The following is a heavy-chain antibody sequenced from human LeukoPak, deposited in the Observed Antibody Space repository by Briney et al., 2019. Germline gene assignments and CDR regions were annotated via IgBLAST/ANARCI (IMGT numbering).Heavy chain of an antibody. D-gene: IGHD6-13*01. CDR1: GGSISSGGYY. Sequence: SQTLSLTCTVSGGSISSGGYYWGWIRQPPGKGLEWIGSIYYSGSTYYNPSLKSRVTISVDTSKNQFSLKLSSVTAADTAVYYCARVGEGIAAAGRNSLIDYWGQGTLVTVSS. V-gene: IGHV4-39*07. CDR2: IYYSGST. CDR3: ARVGEGIAAAGRNSLIDY. J-gene: IGHJ4*02.